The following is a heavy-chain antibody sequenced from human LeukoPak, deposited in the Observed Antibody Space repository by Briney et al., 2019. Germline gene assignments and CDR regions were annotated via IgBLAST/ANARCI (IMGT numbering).Heavy chain of an antibody. Sequence: SETLSLTCAVSGGSISSGGYYWSWIRQPPGKGLEWIGYIYYSGSTNYNPSLKSRVTISVDTSKNQFSLKLSSVTAADTAVYYCARVRTYYYDSSGYYPPPLFDYWGQGTLVTVSS. CDR2: IYYSGST. J-gene: IGHJ4*02. CDR1: GGSISSGGYY. D-gene: IGHD3-22*01. V-gene: IGHV4-61*08. CDR3: ARVRTYYYDSSGYYPPPLFDY.